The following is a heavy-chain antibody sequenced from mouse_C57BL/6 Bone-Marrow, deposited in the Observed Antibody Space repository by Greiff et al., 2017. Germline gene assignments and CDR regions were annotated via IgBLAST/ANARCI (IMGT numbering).Heavy chain of an antibody. CDR1: GYTFTSYW. CDR3: ARPLGYGSSSWFAY. CDR2: IHPNSGST. J-gene: IGHJ3*01. Sequence: QVQLQQPGAELVKPGASVKLSCKASGYTFTSYWMHWVKQRPGQGLEWIGMIHPNSGSTNYNEKFKSKATLTVDKSSSTAYMQLSSLTSEDSAVYYCARPLGYGSSSWFAYWGQGTLVTVSA. V-gene: IGHV1-64*01. D-gene: IGHD1-1*01.